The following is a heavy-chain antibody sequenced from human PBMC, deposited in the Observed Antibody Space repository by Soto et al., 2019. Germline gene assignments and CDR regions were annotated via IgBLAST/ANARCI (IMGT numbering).Heavy chain of an antibody. CDR1: GYSFTSYW. CDR2: IYPVDFDT. CDR3: ARRSSASEGVRLMDV. D-gene: IGHD6-6*01. Sequence: GESLKLSCKCSGYSFTSYWIGWVRQIPGKGLEWMGIIYPVDFDTRYIPSFQGQVTSSAAKSISTPYLQWTSLKASDTAMYYGARRSSASEGVRLMDVWGQGTTVTVSS. V-gene: IGHV5-51*01. J-gene: IGHJ6*02.